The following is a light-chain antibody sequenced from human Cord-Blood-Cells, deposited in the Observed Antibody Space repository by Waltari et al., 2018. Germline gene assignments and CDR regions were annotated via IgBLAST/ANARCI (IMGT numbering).Light chain of an antibody. J-gene: IGLJ1*01. CDR3: SSYTSSSTNYV. CDR2: DVS. CDR1: SSDVGGYNY. Sequence: QSALTQPASVSGSPGQSITISCTGPSSDVGGYNYFSWYQQHPGKAPKLMIYDVSNRPSGVSNRFSGSKSGNTASLTISGLQAEDEADYYCSSYTSSSTNYVFGTGTKVTVL. V-gene: IGLV2-14*01.